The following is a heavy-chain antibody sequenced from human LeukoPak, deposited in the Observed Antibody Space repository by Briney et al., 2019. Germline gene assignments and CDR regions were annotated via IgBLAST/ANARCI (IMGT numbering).Heavy chain of an antibody. D-gene: IGHD3-16*01. Sequence: ASVTVSCKASGYTLISYDIDWVRQVTGQGLEWMGWMSPKSGNTDYAQKFKGRVTMTRNTSINTAYLELSSLTSDDTAVYFCARGVGGLGNMDVWGKGTTVIISS. J-gene: IGHJ6*03. V-gene: IGHV1-8*01. CDR3: ARGVGGLGNMDV. CDR2: MSPKSGNT. CDR1: GYTLISYD.